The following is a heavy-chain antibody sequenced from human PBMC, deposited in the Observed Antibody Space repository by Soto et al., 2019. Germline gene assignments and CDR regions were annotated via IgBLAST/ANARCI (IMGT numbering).Heavy chain of an antibody. D-gene: IGHD2-2*01. CDR1: GYSFTSYW. Sequence: GESLKISCKGSGYSFTSYWIGWVRQMPGKGLEWMGIIYPGDSDTRYSPSFQGQVTISADKSISTAYLQWSSLKASDTAMYYCARQIVVVPAAEDYFDYWGQGTLVTVSS. J-gene: IGHJ4*02. V-gene: IGHV5-51*01. CDR3: ARQIVVVPAAEDYFDY. CDR2: IYPGDSDT.